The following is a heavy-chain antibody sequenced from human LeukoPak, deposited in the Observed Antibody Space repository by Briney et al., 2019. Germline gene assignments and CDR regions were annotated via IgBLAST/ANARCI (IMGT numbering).Heavy chain of an antibody. CDR1: GGTFSSYA. Sequence: SVKVSCKASGGTFSSYAISWVRQTPGQGLEWMGGLIPIFGTANYAQKFQGRVTITADESTSTAYMELSSLRSEDTAVYYCARSSSDIVVVPAANYYYYYYGMDVWGQGTTVTVSS. D-gene: IGHD2-2*01. CDR3: ARSSSDIVVVPAANYYYYYYGMDV. V-gene: IGHV1-69*13. J-gene: IGHJ6*02. CDR2: LIPIFGTA.